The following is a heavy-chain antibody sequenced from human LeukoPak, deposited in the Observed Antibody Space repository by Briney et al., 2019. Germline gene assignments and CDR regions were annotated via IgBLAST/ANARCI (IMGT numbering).Heavy chain of an antibody. D-gene: IGHD6-19*01. J-gene: IGHJ4*02. Sequence: PGRSLRLSCAASGFTFSSYAMHWVRQAPGKGLEWVAVISYDGSNKYYADSVKGRFTISRDNSKNTLYLQMKGLRAEDTAVYYCVKDSVVVAGLVNYFDYWGQGTLVTVSS. V-gene: IGHV3-30*04. CDR1: GFTFSSYA. CDR3: VKDSVVVAGLVNYFDY. CDR2: ISYDGSNK.